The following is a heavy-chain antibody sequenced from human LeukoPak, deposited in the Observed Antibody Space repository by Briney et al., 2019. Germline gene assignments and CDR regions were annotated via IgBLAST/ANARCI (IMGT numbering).Heavy chain of an antibody. D-gene: IGHD2-21*02. Sequence: SETPSLTCGVSGYSISSGYYWAWIRQPPGKGLEWIASIYHSGTTYFNPSLQSRVSLSVDTSKNQFSLKVKSVTAADTAVYYCARDPAMTFNWFDPWGRGTLVTVSS. J-gene: IGHJ5*02. V-gene: IGHV4-38-2*02. CDR3: ARDPAMTFNWFDP. CDR2: IYHSGTT. CDR1: GYSISSGYY.